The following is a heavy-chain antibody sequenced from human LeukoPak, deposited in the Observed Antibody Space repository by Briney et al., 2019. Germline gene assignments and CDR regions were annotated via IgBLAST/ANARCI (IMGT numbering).Heavy chain of an antibody. CDR3: AKDLIKYYDILTGCLDY. CDR1: GFTFSSYG. D-gene: IGHD3-9*01. J-gene: IGHJ4*02. Sequence: PGGSLRLSCAASGFTFSSYGMHWVRQAPGKGLEWVAVISYDGSNKYYADSVKGRFTISRDNSKNTLYLQMNSLRAEDTAVYYCAKDLIKYYDILTGCLDYWGQGTLVTVSS. CDR2: ISYDGSNK. V-gene: IGHV3-30*18.